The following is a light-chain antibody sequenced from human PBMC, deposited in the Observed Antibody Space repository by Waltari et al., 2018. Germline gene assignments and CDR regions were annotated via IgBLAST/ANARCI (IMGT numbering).Light chain of an antibody. CDR1: QSVCSK. Sequence: EIVMTQSPATLSVSPGDRANLSCRASQSVCSKLAWYQQKPGQAPRLLIYGASTRATGIPARVSGSGSGTEFTLTISSLQSEDFAIYYCQQYNKWPRTFGQGTKVAIK. V-gene: IGKV3-15*01. CDR2: GAS. J-gene: IGKJ1*01. CDR3: QQYNKWPRT.